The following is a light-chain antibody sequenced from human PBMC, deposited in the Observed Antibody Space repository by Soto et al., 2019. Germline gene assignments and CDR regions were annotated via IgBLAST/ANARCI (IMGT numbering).Light chain of an antibody. J-gene: IGLJ1*01. CDR2: DVS. Sequence: QSVLTQPASVSGSPGEWITISCTGTSNDVRSYNYVSWYQQHPGKALKLMNYDVSNRPSGVSNRFSGSKSGNTASLTISGLQAEDEADYYCSSYTSSSTHPWVFGNGTKVTVL. CDR1: SNDVRSYNY. V-gene: IGLV2-14*01. CDR3: SSYTSSSTHPWV.